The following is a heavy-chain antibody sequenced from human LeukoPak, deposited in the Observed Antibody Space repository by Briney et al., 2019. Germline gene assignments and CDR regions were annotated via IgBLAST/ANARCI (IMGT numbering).Heavy chain of an antibody. J-gene: IGHJ4*02. V-gene: IGHV3-23*01. D-gene: IGHD6-19*01. CDR3: ARDLGSHSSGWYMGFDY. CDR1: GFTFSSYG. Sequence: PGGSLRLSCAASGFTFSSYGMSWVRQAPGKGLEWVSAISGTGRTTYYADSVKGRFTISRDNSKNTLYLQMNSLRAEDTAIYYCARDLGSHSSGWYMGFDYWGQGTLVTVSS. CDR2: ISGTGRTT.